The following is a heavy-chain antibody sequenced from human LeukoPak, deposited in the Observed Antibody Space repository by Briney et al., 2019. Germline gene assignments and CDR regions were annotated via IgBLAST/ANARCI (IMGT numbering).Heavy chain of an antibody. V-gene: IGHV3-64D*06. Sequence: GGSLRLSCSPSGFTFSSYAMHWVRQAPRKGLEYVSAISSNGGSTYYADSVKGRFTISRDNSKNTLYLQMSSLRAEDTAVYYCVKSYYDDILTGYSYYIWGQGTLVTVSS. CDR3: VKSYYDDILTGYSYYI. CDR2: ISSNGGST. D-gene: IGHD3-9*01. J-gene: IGHJ4*02. CDR1: GFTFSSYA.